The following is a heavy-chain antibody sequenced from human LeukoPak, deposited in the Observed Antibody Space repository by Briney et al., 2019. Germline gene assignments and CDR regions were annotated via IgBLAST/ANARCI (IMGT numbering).Heavy chain of an antibody. J-gene: IGHJ6*03. D-gene: IGHD3-9*01. Sequence: ASVKVSCTASGYTFTSYDINWVRQATGQGLEWMGWMNPNSGNTGYAQKFQGRVTMTRNTSISTAYMELSSLRSEDTAVYYCARGVKGEARAYYDILTGRNRHYYYYMDVWGKGTTVTISS. CDR3: ARGVKGEARAYYDILTGRNRHYYYYMDV. CDR2: MNPNSGNT. CDR1: GYTFTSYD. V-gene: IGHV1-8*01.